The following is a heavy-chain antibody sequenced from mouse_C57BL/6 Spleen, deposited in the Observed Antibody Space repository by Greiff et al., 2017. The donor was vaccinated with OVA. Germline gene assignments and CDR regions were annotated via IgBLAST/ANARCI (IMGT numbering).Heavy chain of an antibody. Sequence: QVQLQQSGAELAKPGASVKLSCKASGYTFTSYWMHWVKQRPGQGLEWIGYINPSSGYTKYNQKFKDKATLTADKSSSTAYMQLSSLTYEDSAVYYCARGDDYDGRGDYYAMDYWGQGTSVTVSS. D-gene: IGHD2-4*01. CDR1: GYTFTSYW. CDR3: ARGDDYDGRGDYYAMDY. V-gene: IGHV1-7*01. J-gene: IGHJ4*01. CDR2: INPSSGYT.